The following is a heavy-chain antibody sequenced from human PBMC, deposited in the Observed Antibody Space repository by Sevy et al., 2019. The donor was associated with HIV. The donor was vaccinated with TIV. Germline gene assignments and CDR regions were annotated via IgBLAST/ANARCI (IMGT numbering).Heavy chain of an antibody. CDR1: GYTFTSYG. V-gene: IGHV1-18*01. Sequence: ASVKVSCKASGYTFTSYGISWVRQAPGQGLEWMGWISPYNGKTNYAQKLQGRVTMTTDTSTSTAYMEVRSLRSDDTAVYYCARGYNWNISFDYWGQGTLVTVSS. CDR2: ISPYNGKT. J-gene: IGHJ4*02. CDR3: ARGYNWNISFDY. D-gene: IGHD1-1*01.